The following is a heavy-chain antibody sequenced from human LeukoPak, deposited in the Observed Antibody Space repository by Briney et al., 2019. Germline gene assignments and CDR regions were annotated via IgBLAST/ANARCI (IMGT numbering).Heavy chain of an antibody. V-gene: IGHV4-38-2*02. D-gene: IGHD3-22*01. CDR1: GYSIRSGYY. Sequence: SETLSLTCTVSGYSIRSGYYWGWIRQPPGKGLEWIGSIYHSGSIYHKPSLKSRVTISVDTSKNQFSLKLSSVTAADTAVYYCARQGARVVVVTTADYWGQGTLVTVSS. J-gene: IGHJ4*02. CDR3: ARQGARVVVVTTADY. CDR2: IYHSGSI.